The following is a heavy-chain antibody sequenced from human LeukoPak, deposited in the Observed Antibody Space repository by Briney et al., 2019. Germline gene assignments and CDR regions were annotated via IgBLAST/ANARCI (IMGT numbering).Heavy chain of an antibody. CDR3: ARAGCGGDCYDY. CDR1: GGTFGSYA. V-gene: IGHV1-69*13. CDR2: IIPIFGTA. J-gene: IGHJ4*02. D-gene: IGHD2-21*01. Sequence: SVKVSCKASGGTFGSYAISWVRQAPGQGLEWMGGIIPIFGTANYAQKFQGRVTITADESTSTAYMELSSLRSEDAAVYYCARAGCGGDCYDYWGQGTLVTVSS.